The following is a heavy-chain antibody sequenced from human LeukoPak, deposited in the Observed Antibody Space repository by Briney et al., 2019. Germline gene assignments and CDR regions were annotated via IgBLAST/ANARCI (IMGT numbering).Heavy chain of an antibody. CDR3: ARQFEAGSSIRFDF. J-gene: IGHJ4*02. D-gene: IGHD6-6*01. CDR1: GDSISGNSHY. CDR2: IYHTGST. V-gene: IGHV4-39*01. Sequence: SETLSLTCSVSGDSISGNSHYWTWIRQPPGKALEWIGSIYHTGSTYYNPSLKSRVTISVDTSKNQFSLNLRSVTAADTSVYYCARQFEAGSSIRFDFWGQGIPVTVSS.